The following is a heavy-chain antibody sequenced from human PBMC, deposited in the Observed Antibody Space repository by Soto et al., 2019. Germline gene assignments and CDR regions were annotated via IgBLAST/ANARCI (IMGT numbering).Heavy chain of an antibody. V-gene: IGHV3-9*01. Sequence: EVQLVESGGGLVQPGRSLRLSCAASGFTFDDYAMHWVRQAPGKGLEWVSGISWNSGSIGYADSVKGRFTISRDNAKNSLYLQMNSLRAEDTALYYCAKDLRDSVAVAGTTFDPWGQGTLVTVSS. J-gene: IGHJ5*02. CDR3: AKDLRDSVAVAGTTFDP. CDR2: ISWNSGSI. D-gene: IGHD6-19*01. CDR1: GFTFDDYA.